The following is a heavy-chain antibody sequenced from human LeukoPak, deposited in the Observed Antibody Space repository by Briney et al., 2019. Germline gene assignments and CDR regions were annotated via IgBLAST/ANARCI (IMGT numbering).Heavy chain of an antibody. Sequence: TGGSLRLSCAASGFTFRSYAMSWVRQAPGKGLEWVSVINGSGGSTYNADSVKGRFTISRDNSKNTLWLQMNSLSAEDTADYYCAKRYVGTAQGGAFDIWGQGTMVTVSS. V-gene: IGHV3-23*01. J-gene: IGHJ3*02. D-gene: IGHD2-15*01. CDR1: GFTFRSYA. CDR2: INGSGGST. CDR3: AKRYVGTAQGGAFDI.